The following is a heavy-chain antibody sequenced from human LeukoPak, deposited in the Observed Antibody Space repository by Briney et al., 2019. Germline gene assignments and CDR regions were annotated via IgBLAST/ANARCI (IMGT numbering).Heavy chain of an antibody. CDR1: GGSISSHY. Sequence: SETLSLTCTVSGGSISSHYWSWIRQPPGKGLEWIGYIYYSGTTKYNPPLKSRVTISVDTSKNQFSLKLSSVTAADTAVYYCARDRGSDDPIDYWGQGTLVTVSS. J-gene: IGHJ4*02. CDR3: ARDRGSDDPIDY. D-gene: IGHD2-15*01. CDR2: IYYSGTT. V-gene: IGHV4-59*11.